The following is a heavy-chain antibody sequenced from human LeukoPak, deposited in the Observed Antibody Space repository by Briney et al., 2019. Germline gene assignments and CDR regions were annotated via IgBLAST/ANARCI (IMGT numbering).Heavy chain of an antibody. CDR1: GFTFSSYA. V-gene: IGHV3-30*04. J-gene: IGHJ4*02. Sequence: PGGALRLSCAASGFTFSSYAMHWVRQAPGKGLEWVAVISYDGSKKYYADSVKGRFTISRDNSKNTLYLQMNSLRAEDTAVYYCARDSEEPSGYYPDYWGQGTLVTVSS. CDR3: ARDSEEPSGYYPDY. CDR2: ISYDGSKK. D-gene: IGHD3-22*01.